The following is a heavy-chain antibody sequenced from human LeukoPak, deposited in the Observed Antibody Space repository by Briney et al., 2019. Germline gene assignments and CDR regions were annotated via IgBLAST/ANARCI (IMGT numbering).Heavy chain of an antibody. CDR3: TTDPAEGNDYGDWY. D-gene: IGHD4-17*01. CDR1: GFTFSNAW. J-gene: IGHJ4*02. CDR2: IKSKTDGGTT. Sequence: PGGSLGLSCAASGFTFSNAWMSWVRQAPGKGLEWVGRIKSKTDGGTTDYAAPVKGRFTISRDDSKNTLYLQMNSLKTEDTAVYYCTTDPAEGNDYGDWYWGQGTLVTVSS. V-gene: IGHV3-15*01.